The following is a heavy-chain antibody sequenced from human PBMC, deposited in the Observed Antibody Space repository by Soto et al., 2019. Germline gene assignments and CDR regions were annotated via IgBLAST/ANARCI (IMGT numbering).Heavy chain of an antibody. CDR1: GGSISCHY. J-gene: IGHJ5*02. CDR2: ISYSGST. V-gene: IGHV4-59*11. Sequence: PSETLSLTCTVSGGSISCHYWSWIRQPPGKGLQYIGYISYSGSTNYNPSLKGRVTISVDTSNNQFSLRLSSVTAADTAVYYCARDVGLQHXTGYYDFWSRKSNWFDPWGQGTLVTVSS. CDR3: ARDVGLQHXTGYYDFWSRKSNWFDP. D-gene: IGHD3-3*01.